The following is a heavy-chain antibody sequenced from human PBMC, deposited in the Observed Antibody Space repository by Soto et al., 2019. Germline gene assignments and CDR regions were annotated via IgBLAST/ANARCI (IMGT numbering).Heavy chain of an antibody. CDR1: GFTFSSYA. CDR2: ISYDGSNK. V-gene: IGHV3-30-3*01. J-gene: IGHJ4*02. Sequence: GGSLRLPCAASGFTFSSYAMHWVRQAPGKGLEWVAVISYDGSNKYYADSVKGRFTISRDNSKNTLYLQMNSLRAEDTAVYYCAREKEYSSSWYGYFDYWGQGTLVTVSS. D-gene: IGHD6-13*01. CDR3: AREKEYSSSWYGYFDY.